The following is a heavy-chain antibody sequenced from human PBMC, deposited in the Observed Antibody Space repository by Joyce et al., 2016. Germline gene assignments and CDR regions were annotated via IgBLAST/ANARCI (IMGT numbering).Heavy chain of an antibody. CDR3: AREGVLTGYYKIYYGLDV. Sequence: QVQLVESGGGVVQPGRSLRLSCAASGFTVSSYAMHWVRRGPGKGREGGATMWEDGTSGSYAESVTGRFTISRDKSKNTLYLHMNNLRAEDTALYYCAREGVLTGYYKIYYGLDVWGQGTTVTVSS. J-gene: IGHJ6*02. D-gene: IGHD3-9*01. CDR1: GFTVSSYA. V-gene: IGHV3-33*01. CDR2: MWEDGTSG.